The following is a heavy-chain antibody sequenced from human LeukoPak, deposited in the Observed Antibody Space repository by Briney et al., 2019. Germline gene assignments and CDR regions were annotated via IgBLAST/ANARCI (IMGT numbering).Heavy chain of an antibody. CDR2: IKQDGIEE. Sequence: GGSLRLSCAASGFTFSDYSMTWIRQAPGKGLEWVANIKQDGIEEYYVDSVKGRFTISRDNAKNSLYLQMNSLRAEDTAVYYCARERRSGWQGSFDYWGQGTLVTVSS. J-gene: IGHJ4*02. CDR3: ARERRSGWQGSFDY. D-gene: IGHD6-19*01. CDR1: GFTFSDYS. V-gene: IGHV3-7*01.